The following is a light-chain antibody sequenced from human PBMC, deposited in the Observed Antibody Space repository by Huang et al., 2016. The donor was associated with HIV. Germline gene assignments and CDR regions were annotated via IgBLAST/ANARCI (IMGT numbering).Light chain of an antibody. J-gene: IGKJ2*01. V-gene: IGKV3-20*01. CDR2: DAS. Sequence: DIVLTQSPGTLSLSPGERATLSCRAGQSVTNNYLAWYQHKPGQAPRLLIYDASRRATGIPERFSGSGSGTDFTLTISRLKPEDFAVYYCQQFGRSPYTFGQGTKLEIK. CDR3: QQFGRSPYT. CDR1: QSVTNNY.